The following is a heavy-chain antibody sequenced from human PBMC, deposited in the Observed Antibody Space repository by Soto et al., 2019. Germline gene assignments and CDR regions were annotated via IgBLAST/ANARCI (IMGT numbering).Heavy chain of an antibody. J-gene: IGHJ5*02. CDR2: IYFSGST. CDR1: GGSISSYS. Sequence: PSETLSLTCTVSGGSISSYSWSWIRQPPGKGLEWIGYIYFSGSTNYNPSLKSRVTISVDTSKNQFSLKLSSVTAADTAVYYCARGGRDCGGDCYDWFDPWGQGTLVTV. CDR3: ARGGRDCGGDCYDWFDP. D-gene: IGHD2-21*02. V-gene: IGHV4-59*01.